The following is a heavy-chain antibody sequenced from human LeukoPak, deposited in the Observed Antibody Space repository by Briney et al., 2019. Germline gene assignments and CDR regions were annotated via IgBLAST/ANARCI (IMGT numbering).Heavy chain of an antibody. CDR3: AKGAEIDH. J-gene: IGHJ4*02. CDR2: MTGPADTT. Sequence: PAGSLRLSCAASGFNFNNFAMSWVRQAPGKGPEWLSAMTGPADTTYYAESVKGRFTISRDYSRSMVYLRMNSLRVEDTAIYYCAKGAEIDHWGQGTLVTVSS. V-gene: IGHV3-23*01. CDR1: GFNFNNFA.